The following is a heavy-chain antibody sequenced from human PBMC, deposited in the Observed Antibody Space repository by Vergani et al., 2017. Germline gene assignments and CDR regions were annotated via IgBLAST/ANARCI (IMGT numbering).Heavy chain of an antibody. Sequence: VQLVEPGGGLVQPGRSLRLPCAASGFTFSRYSMNWVRQAPGKGLEWVSYISSSSSTIYYEDSVKGRFTISRDNAKNSLYLQMNRLRADDTAVYYCARGYKYDNSGYYYYLPDYWGQGTLVTVSS. CDR3: ARGYKYDNSGYYYYLPDY. CDR2: ISSSSSTI. J-gene: IGHJ4*02. V-gene: IGHV3-48*01. D-gene: IGHD3-22*01. CDR1: GFTFSRYS.